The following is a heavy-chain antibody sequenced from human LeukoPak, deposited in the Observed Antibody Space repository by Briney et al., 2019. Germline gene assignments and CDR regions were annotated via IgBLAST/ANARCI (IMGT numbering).Heavy chain of an antibody. J-gene: IGHJ4*02. CDR1: GYTFTSYY. CDR2: INPSGGST. Sequence: ASVTVSCKASGYTFTSYYMHWVRQAPGQGLEWMGIINPSGGSTSYAQKFQGRVTMTTDTSTSTVYMELSSLRSEDTAVYYCARESSIGLLIYWGQGTLVTVSS. CDR3: ARESSIGLLIY. D-gene: IGHD2-2*01. V-gene: IGHV1-46*01.